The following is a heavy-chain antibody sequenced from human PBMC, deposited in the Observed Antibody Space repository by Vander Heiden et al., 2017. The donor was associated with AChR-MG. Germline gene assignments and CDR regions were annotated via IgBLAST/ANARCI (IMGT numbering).Heavy chain of an antibody. J-gene: IGHJ4*02. CDR3: TTDFWNGYFGG. Sequence: EVQLVESGGGLVKPGGSLRLSCVGSGFTFSNAWMSWVRQAPGKGLEWVGRIKSKSVGGTIDDAAPVKGRFTISRDDSKNTVYLQTNRMITEDTAVYYCTTDFWNGYFGGWGQGTLVTVSS. V-gene: IGHV3-15*01. CDR1: GFTFSNAW. CDR2: IKSKSVGGTI. D-gene: IGHD3-3*01.